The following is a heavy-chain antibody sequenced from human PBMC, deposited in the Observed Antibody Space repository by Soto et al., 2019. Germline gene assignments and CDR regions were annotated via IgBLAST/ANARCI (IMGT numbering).Heavy chain of an antibody. Sequence: ASVKVSCKASGYTFTSYGISWVRQAPGQGLEWMGWISAYNGNTNYAQKLQGRVTMTTDTSTSTAYMELRSLRSDDTAVYYCTRHEWELLPSLAFDIWGQGTMVTVSS. D-gene: IGHD1-26*01. CDR2: ISAYNGNT. J-gene: IGHJ3*02. V-gene: IGHV1-18*01. CDR3: TRHEWELLPSLAFDI. CDR1: GYTFTSYG.